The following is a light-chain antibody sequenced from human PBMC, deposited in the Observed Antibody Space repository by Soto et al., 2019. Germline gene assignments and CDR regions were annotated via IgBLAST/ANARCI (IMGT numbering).Light chain of an antibody. CDR3: SSYTSSSTLVV. J-gene: IGLJ2*01. CDR2: DVS. Sequence: QPASVSGSPGQSITISCTGTSSDVGAYNYVSWYQQHPGKAPKLMIYDVSHRPSGVSNRFSGSKSGNTASLTISGLQAEDEGDYSCSSYTSSSTLVVFGGGTKLTVL. CDR1: SSDVGAYNY. V-gene: IGLV2-14*03.